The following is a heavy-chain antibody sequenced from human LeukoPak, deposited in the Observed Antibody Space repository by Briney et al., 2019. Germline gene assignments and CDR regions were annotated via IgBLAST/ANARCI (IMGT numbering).Heavy chain of an antibody. CDR3: ARDHGTSSPFDY. CDR1: GGSIRSYY. D-gene: IGHD2-2*01. J-gene: IGHJ4*02. CDR2: IYYSGST. Sequence: SETLSLTCTVSGGSIRSYYWSWIRQPPGKGLEWVGYIYYSGSTNYNPSLKRRVTISVDTSKNQFSLKLSSVTAADTAVYYCARDHGTSSPFDYWGQGTLVTVSS. V-gene: IGHV4-59*01.